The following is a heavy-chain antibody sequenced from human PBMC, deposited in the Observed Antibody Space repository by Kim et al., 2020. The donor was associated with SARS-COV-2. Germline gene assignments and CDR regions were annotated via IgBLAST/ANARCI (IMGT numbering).Heavy chain of an antibody. Sequence: GGSLRLSCAASGFTFSSYGMHWVRQAPGKGLEWVAVIWYDGSNKYYADSVKGRFTISRDNSKNTLYLQMNSLRAEDTAVYYCARSLRYFDWLVPDYWGQGTLVTVSS. D-gene: IGHD3-9*01. J-gene: IGHJ4*02. V-gene: IGHV3-33*01. CDR1: GFTFSSYG. CDR2: IWYDGSNK. CDR3: ARSLRYFDWLVPDY.